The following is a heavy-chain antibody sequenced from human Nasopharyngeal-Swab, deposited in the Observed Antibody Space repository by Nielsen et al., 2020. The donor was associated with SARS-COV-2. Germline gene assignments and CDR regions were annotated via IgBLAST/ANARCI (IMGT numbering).Heavy chain of an antibody. CDR1: GGSISSGDYY. Sequence: LRLSCTVSGGSISSGDYYWSWIRQPPGKGLEWIGYIYYSGSTYYNPSLKSRVTISVDTSKNQFSLKVSSVTAADTAVYYCARHGTTVVTRSPGWFDPWGRESLVTVSS. CDR3: ARHGTTVVTRSPGWFDP. CDR2: IYYSGST. J-gene: IGHJ5*02. V-gene: IGHV4-30-4*01. D-gene: IGHD4-23*01.